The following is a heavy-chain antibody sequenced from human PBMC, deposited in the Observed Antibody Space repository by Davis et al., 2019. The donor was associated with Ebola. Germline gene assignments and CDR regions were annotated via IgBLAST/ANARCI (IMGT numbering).Heavy chain of an antibody. CDR2: INPSGGST. J-gene: IGHJ6*02. CDR1: GGTFSSYA. Sequence: ASVKVSCKASGGTFSSYAISWVRQAPGQGLEWMGIINPSGGSTSYAQKFQGRVTMTRNTSISTAYMELSSLRSEDTAVYYCARLAGGLYYYGMDVWGQGTTVTVSS. CDR3: ARLAGGLYYYGMDV. D-gene: IGHD6-19*01. V-gene: IGHV1-46*01.